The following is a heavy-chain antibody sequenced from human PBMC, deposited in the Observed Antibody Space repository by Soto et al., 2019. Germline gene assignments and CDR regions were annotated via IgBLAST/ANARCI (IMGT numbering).Heavy chain of an antibody. J-gene: IGHJ6*02. V-gene: IGHV3-30-3*01. D-gene: IGHD6-13*01. CDR2: ISYDGGNK. CDR3: ARNTLQQPRDYYYGMYV. CDR1: GFTFSNYA. Sequence: QVQLVESGGGVVQPGRSLRLSCAASGFTFSNYAMHWVRQAPGKGLEWVAVISYDGGNKYYADSVKGRLTISRDNSKNPLYLQMNSLRAEDTAVYYCARNTLQQPRDYYYGMYVWGQGTTVTVSS.